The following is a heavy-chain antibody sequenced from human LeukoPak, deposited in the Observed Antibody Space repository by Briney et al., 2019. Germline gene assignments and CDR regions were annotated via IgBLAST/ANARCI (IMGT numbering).Heavy chain of an antibody. D-gene: IGHD3-3*01. CDR2: INPSGGSP. CDR1: GYTFTSYY. J-gene: IGHJ6*02. Sequence: ASVKVSCKASGYTFTSYYMHWVRQAHGQGLEWMGIINPSGGSPSYAQKFQGRVTMTTDTSTSTVYMEVSSLRSEDTAVYYCARDQILRFLEVDYYYYGMDVWGQGTTVTVSS. V-gene: IGHV1-46*01. CDR3: ARDQILRFLEVDYYYYGMDV.